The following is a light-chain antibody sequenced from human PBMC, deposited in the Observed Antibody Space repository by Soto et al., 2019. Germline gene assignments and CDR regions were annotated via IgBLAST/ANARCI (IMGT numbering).Light chain of an antibody. V-gene: IGLV2-14*01. CDR3: SSYTSGSTPLV. CDR2: EVK. Sequence: QSALTQPASVSGSPGQSITLSCTGTSTDVGNYIYVSWYQQHPGKAPKLIIYEVKYRPSGVSNRFSGSKSGNTASLTISGLQAQDEADYYCSSYTSGSTPLVFGTGIKLTVL. CDR1: STDVGNYIY. J-gene: IGLJ1*01.